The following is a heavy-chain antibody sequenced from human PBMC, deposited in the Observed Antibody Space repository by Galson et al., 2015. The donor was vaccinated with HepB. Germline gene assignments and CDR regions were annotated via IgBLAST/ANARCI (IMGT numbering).Heavy chain of an antibody. J-gene: IGHJ4*02. Sequence: SVKVSCKASGYPFINFAITWVRQAPGQGLEWMGWVSAYNGHTNYAQKLQGRVTMTTDTPTSTASMQLSSLRSDDTAVYYCARLGPRGFSGYDSPYYLDYWGQGTLITVSA. CDR1: GYPFINFA. V-gene: IGHV1-18*01. D-gene: IGHD5-12*01. CDR3: ARLGPRGFSGYDSPYYLDY. CDR2: VSAYNGHT.